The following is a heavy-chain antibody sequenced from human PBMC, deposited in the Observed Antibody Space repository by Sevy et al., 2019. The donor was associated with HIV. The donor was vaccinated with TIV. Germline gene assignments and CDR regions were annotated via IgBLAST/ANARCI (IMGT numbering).Heavy chain of an antibody. J-gene: IGHJ3*02. CDR3: ARAVGFTRGAFDI. D-gene: IGHD3-10*01. CDR2: LYYSGST. Sequence: SETLSLTCTISGDSITTNDYFWTWIRQSPGKGLEWIGYLYYSGSTAYNPSLKSRVSISTDTTKSHFSLNLNSVTGADTASYYCARAVGFTRGAFDIWGQGITVTVSS. V-gene: IGHV4-30-4*01. CDR1: GDSITTNDYF.